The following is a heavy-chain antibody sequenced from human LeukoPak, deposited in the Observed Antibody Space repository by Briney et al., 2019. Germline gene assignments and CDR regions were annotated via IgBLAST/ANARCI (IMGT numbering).Heavy chain of an antibody. V-gene: IGHV7-4-1*02. D-gene: IGHD3-10*01. CDR3: ARAAPGSGSYYNFDY. CDR1: GYTFTSYA. CDR2: INTNTGNP. J-gene: IGHJ4*02. Sequence: AASVKVSCKASGYTFTSYAMNWVRQAPGQGLEWMGWINTNTGNPTYAQGFTGRFVFSLDTSVSTAYLQISSLKAEDTAVYYCARAAPGSGSYYNFDYWGQGTLVTVSS.